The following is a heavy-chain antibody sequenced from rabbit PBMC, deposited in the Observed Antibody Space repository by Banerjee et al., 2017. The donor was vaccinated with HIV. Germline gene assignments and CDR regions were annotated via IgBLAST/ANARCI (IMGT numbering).Heavy chain of an antibody. D-gene: IGHD1-1*01. V-gene: IGHV1S40*01. CDR1: GIDFSSNYY. CDR2: INTGSGTT. J-gene: IGHJ4*01. CDR3: ARNSGYFSL. Sequence: QSLEESGGDLVKPGASLTLTCTASGIDFSSNYYMCWVRQAPGKGLEWIACINTGSGTTYYASWAKGRFTISKTSSTTVTLQLNSLTAADTATYFCARNSGYFSLWGPGTLVTVS.